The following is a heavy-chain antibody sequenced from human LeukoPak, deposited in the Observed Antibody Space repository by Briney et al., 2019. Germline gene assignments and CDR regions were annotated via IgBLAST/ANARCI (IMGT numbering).Heavy chain of an antibody. CDR2: IYYSGST. V-gene: IGHV4-34*01. CDR3: ARSIQLWPHSTFDY. D-gene: IGHD5-18*01. J-gene: IGHJ4*02. CDR1: GGSFSGYY. Sequence: SETLSLTCAVYGGSFSGYYWSWIRQPPGKGLEWIGNIYYSGSTYYNPSLQSRVTISVDTSKNQFSLKVSSVTAADTAVYYCARSIQLWPHSTFDYWGQGTLVTVSS.